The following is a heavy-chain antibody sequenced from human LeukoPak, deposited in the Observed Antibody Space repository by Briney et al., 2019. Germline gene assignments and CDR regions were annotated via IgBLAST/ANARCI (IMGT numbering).Heavy chain of an antibody. CDR1: GGTFSSYA. J-gene: IGHJ4*02. Sequence: SVKVSCKASGGTFSSYAISRVRQAPGQGLEWMGGIIPIFGTANYAQKFQGRVTITADESTSTAYMELSSLRSEDTAVYYCAREYYDFWSGGSIPYFDYWGQGTLVTVSS. V-gene: IGHV1-69*01. CDR3: AREYYDFWSGGSIPYFDY. CDR2: IIPIFGTA. D-gene: IGHD3-3*01.